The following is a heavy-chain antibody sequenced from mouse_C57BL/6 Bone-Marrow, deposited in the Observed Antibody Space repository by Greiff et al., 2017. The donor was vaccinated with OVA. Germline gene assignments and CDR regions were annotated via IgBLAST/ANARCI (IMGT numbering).Heavy chain of an antibody. CDR3: ARERTSNYEGWFAY. V-gene: IGHV1-56*01. CDR1: GYTFTSHW. J-gene: IGHJ3*01. CDR2: IFPGSGST. Sequence: QVHVKQSGPELVRPGASVKISCKAPGYTFTSHWMQWVRQRPGQGLEWIGEIFPGSGSTYYNEKFKGKATLTVDTSSSTAYMQLSSLTSEDSAVYFCARERTSNYEGWFAYWGQGTLVTVSA. D-gene: IGHD2-5*01.